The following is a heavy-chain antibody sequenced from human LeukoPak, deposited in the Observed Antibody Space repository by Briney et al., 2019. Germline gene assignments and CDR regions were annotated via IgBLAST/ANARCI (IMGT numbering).Heavy chain of an antibody. J-gene: IGHJ4*02. CDR1: GFTFSGVG. Sequence: GGSLRLSCAASGFTFSGVGMHCVRQAPGTGLEWVAVISYDGSNTYYADSVKGRFTMYRDNSRNTLYLQLHGLRAEDTAVYYCAKDLPASTAMGGFEYWGQGPLVTVSS. CDR2: ISYDGSNT. CDR3: AKDLPASTAMGGFEY. D-gene: IGHD2-2*01. V-gene: IGHV3-30*18.